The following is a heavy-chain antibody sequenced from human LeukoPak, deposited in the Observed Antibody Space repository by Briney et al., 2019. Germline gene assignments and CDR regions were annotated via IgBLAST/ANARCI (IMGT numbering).Heavy chain of an antibody. V-gene: IGHV4-59*01. CDR2: IYYSGST. J-gene: IGHJ5*02. D-gene: IGHD4-17*01. Sequence: SETLSLTCTVSGGSISGDHWSWIRQSPGKGLEWIGYIYYSGSTNYKPSLKSRVTISIDTSKNQFSLRLRSVTAADTAVYYCARAHDYGDYKKWFDAWGQGTLVTVSS. CDR1: GGSISGDH. CDR3: ARAHDYGDYKKWFDA.